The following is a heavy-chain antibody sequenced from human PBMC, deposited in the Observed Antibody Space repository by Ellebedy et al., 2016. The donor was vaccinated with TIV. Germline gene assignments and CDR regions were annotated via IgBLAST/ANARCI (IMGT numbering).Heavy chain of an antibody. CDR3: ARHETTVISSLGF. J-gene: IGHJ4*02. CDR1: GGSISSRSYS. D-gene: IGHD2-21*01. V-gene: IGHV4-39*01. Sequence: SETLSLTXNVSGGSISSRSYSWAWIRQTPGKGLEWLRTLYHSGDSYYNPSLKSRVTISVDTSKNQFFVTLTSVTASDTAVYYCARHETTVISSLGFWGQGILVTVSS. CDR2: LYHSGDS.